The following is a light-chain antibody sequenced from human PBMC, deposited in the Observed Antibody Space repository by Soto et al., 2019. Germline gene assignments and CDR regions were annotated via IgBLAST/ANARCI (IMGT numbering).Light chain of an antibody. CDR3: QQYNSFIGT. CDR1: QSISSW. V-gene: IGKV1-5*01. J-gene: IGKJ1*01. CDR2: DAS. Sequence: DIQMTQSPSTLSASVGDRVTITCRASQSISSWLAWYQQKPGKAPKLLIYDASSLESGVPSRFSGSGSGTEFTLTISSLQPDDLATYYCQQYNSFIGTFGQGTKVEIK.